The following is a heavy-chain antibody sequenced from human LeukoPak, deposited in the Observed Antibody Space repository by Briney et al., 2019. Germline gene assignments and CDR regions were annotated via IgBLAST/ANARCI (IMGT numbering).Heavy chain of an antibody. CDR2: IIPIFGTA. V-gene: IGHV1-69*13. J-gene: IGHJ3*02. CDR1: GGTFSSYA. CDR3: ARGLSSSWHDAFDI. Sequence: VKVSCKASGGTFSSYAISWVRQAPGQGLEWMGGIIPIFGTANYAQKFQGRVTITADESTSTAYMELSSLRSEDTAVYYCARGLSSSWHDAFDIWGQGTMVTVSS. D-gene: IGHD6-13*01.